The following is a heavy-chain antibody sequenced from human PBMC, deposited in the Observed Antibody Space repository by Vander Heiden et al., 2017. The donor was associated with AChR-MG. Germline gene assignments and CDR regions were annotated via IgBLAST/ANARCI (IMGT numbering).Heavy chain of an antibody. CDR1: GFIFSSYY. D-gene: IGHD6-6*01. CDR3: ARKRAAHFDY. Sequence: EVQVVESGGGLVQPGGSLRLSCATSGFIFSSYYMTWVRQAPGKGLEWVANIKEDGSDKYYVDSVKGRFTISRDNTKNSLYLQMNSLRAEDTAVYYCARKRAAHFDYWGQGTLVTVSS. V-gene: IGHV3-7*01. J-gene: IGHJ4*02. CDR2: IKEDGSDK.